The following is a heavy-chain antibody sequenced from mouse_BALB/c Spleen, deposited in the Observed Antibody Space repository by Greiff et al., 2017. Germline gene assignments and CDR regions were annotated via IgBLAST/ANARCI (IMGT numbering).Heavy chain of an antibody. CDR1: GFTFSSYA. CDR2: ISSGGST. J-gene: IGHJ4*01. D-gene: IGHD2-3*01. CDR3: AMGAMDY. Sequence: EVNVVESGGGLVKPGGSLKLSCAASGFTFSSYAMSWVRQTPEKRLEWVASISSGGSTYYPDSVKGRFTISRDNARNILYLQMSSLRSEDTAMYYCAMGAMDYWGQGTSVTVSS. V-gene: IGHV5-6-5*01.